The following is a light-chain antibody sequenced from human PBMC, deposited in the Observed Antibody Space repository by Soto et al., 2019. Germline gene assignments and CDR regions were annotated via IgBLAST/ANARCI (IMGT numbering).Light chain of an antibody. CDR2: DVS. Sequence: QSALTQPRSVSGSPGQSVTISCTGTNSDVGGYNYVSWYQQHPGKAPKVMIYDVSRRPSGVPDRFSGSKSGNTASLTISGLQAEDEADYYFCSYASAYNFWVFGGGTKLTVL. J-gene: IGLJ3*02. CDR3: CSYASAYNFWV. CDR1: NSDVGGYNY. V-gene: IGLV2-11*01.